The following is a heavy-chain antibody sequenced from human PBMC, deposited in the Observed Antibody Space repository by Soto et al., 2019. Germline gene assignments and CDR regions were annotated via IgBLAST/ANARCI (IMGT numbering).Heavy chain of an antibody. CDR1: GGSVSSGSYY. CDR3: AREGSSYGSGNYFDY. CDR2: IYYSGST. J-gene: IGHJ4*02. D-gene: IGHD3-10*01. Sequence: SETLSLTCTVSGGSVSSGSYYWSWIRQPPGKGLEWIGYIYYSGSTNYNPSLKSRVTISVDTSKNQFSLKLSSVTAADTAVYYCAREGSSYGSGNYFDYWGQGTLVTVSS. V-gene: IGHV4-61*01.